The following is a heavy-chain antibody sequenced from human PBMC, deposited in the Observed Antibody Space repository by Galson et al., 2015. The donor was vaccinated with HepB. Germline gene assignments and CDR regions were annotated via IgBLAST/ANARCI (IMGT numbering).Heavy chain of an antibody. V-gene: IGHV4-34*10. CDR1: GGSFSGYY. Sequence: ETLSLTCVVYGGSFSGYYWSWIRQSPGKGLEWIGATYYNPSLKSRLTISVDTSNNLFSLKLTSVTAADTAVYYCVVFAGHWGQGVLVTVSS. D-gene: IGHD3-3*01. J-gene: IGHJ1*01. CDR3: VVFAGH. CDR2: T.